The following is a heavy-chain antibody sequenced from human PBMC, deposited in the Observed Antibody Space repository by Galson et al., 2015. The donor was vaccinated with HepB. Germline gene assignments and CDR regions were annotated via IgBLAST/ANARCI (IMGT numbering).Heavy chain of an antibody. D-gene: IGHD3-10*01. CDR3: ARRRSTGSYYPLDF. J-gene: IGHJ4*02. CDR1: EDTFSNSA. CDR2: IIPVHDVT. Sequence: SVKVSCKASEDTFSNSAINWVRQAPGQGPEWMAEIIPVHDVTKHAQKFQGRVTVTADKSTNTAYMELSSLRSDDTAIYYCARRRSTGSYYPLDFWGQGTLVTVSS. V-gene: IGHV1-69*10.